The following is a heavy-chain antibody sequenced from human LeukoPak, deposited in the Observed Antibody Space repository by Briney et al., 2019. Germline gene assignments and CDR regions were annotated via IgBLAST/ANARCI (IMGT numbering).Heavy chain of an antibody. Sequence: PGGSLRLSCAASGFTFSSYAMHWVRQAPGKGLEWVAVISYDGSNKYYADSVKGRFTISRDNSKNTLYLQMNSLRAEDTAVYYCAREVGIAAAGPLFDYWGQGTLVTVSS. CDR3: AREVGIAAAGPLFDY. J-gene: IGHJ4*02. CDR1: GFTFSSYA. D-gene: IGHD6-13*01. V-gene: IGHV3-30*04. CDR2: ISYDGSNK.